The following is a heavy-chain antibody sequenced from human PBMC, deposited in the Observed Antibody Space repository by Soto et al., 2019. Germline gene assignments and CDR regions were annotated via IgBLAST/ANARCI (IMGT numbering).Heavy chain of an antibody. V-gene: IGHV1-46*01. D-gene: IGHD4-17*01. CDR3: ARGLPPGAVTSAFDI. CDR1: GYTFTSYY. CDR2: INPSGGST. Sequence: QVQLVQSGAEVKKPGASVKVSCKASGYTFTSYYMYWVRQAPGQGLEWMGIINPSGGSTTYAQKFQGRVTMTRVTSTSTLYMELSSLRSEDTAVYYCARGLPPGAVTSAFDIWGQGAMVTVSS. J-gene: IGHJ3*02.